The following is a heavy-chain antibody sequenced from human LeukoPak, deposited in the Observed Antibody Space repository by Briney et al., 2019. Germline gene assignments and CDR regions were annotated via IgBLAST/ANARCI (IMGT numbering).Heavy chain of an antibody. CDR3: ARDEDSSSWYREYYFDY. CDR1: GYTFTSYG. J-gene: IGHJ4*02. V-gene: IGHV1-18*01. D-gene: IGHD6-13*01. Sequence: VKVSCKASGYTFTSYGISWVRQARGQGVEWMGWISAYNGNTNYAQKLQGRVTMTTDTSTSTAYMELRSLRSDDTAVYYCARDEDSSSWYREYYFDYWGQGTLVTVSS. CDR2: ISAYNGNT.